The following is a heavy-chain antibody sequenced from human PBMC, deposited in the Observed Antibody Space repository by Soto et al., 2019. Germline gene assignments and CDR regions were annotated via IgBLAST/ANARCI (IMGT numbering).Heavy chain of an antibody. J-gene: IGHJ5*02. V-gene: IGHV2-5*02. D-gene: IGHD3-10*01. CDR3: AHSRSWLLWFGEQSGAANWFDP. CDR1: GFSLSTSGVG. Sequence: QITLKESGPTLVKPTQTLTLTCTFSGFSLSTSGVGVGWIRQPPGKALEWLALIYWDDDKRYSPSLKSRLTITKDTSKNQVVLTMTNMDPVDTATYYCAHSRSWLLWFGEQSGAANWFDPWGQGTLVTVSS. CDR2: IYWDDDK.